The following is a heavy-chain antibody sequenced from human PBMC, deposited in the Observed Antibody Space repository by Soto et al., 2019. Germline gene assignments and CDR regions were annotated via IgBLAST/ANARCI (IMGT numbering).Heavy chain of an antibody. CDR3: ARHAPYYYDSSGYYKLGV. J-gene: IGHJ6*02. CDR2: IDPSDSYT. CDR1: GYSFTSYW. Sequence: GESLKISCKGSGYSFTSYWISWVRQMPGKGLEWMGRIDPSDSYTNYSPSFQGHVTISADKSTSTAYLQWSSLKASDTAMYYCARHAPYYYDSSGYYKLGVWGQGTTVTVSS. D-gene: IGHD3-22*01. V-gene: IGHV5-10-1*01.